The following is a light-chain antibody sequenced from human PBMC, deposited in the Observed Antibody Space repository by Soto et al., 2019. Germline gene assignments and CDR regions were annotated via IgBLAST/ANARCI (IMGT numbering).Light chain of an antibody. J-gene: IGKJ4*01. CDR3: QKCGIAPFS. Sequence: DIQMTQSPSSLSASVGDRVPITYRASQGISNYLAWYQQKPGKVPKLLIYAASTLQSGVPSRFSGSGSGTDFTLTISSLQPEDVASYYCQKCGIAPFSFGGGTKVELK. V-gene: IGKV1-27*01. CDR1: QGISNY. CDR2: AAS.